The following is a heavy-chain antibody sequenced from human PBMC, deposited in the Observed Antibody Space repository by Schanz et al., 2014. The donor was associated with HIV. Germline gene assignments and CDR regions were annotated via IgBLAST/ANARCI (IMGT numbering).Heavy chain of an antibody. V-gene: IGHV1-18*01. Sequence: QVQLVQSGAEVKKPGASVRVSCKTSGYIFTSNGISWVRQAPGQGLEWMGWISPSNGNTNYAQKFQGRVTMTTDTSTSTAYMVLRSLRSDDTAVYYCAMGPDYYDSSAYYRVGLWYFDLWGRGTLVTVSS. CDR3: AMGPDYYDSSAYYRVGLWYFDL. CDR2: ISPSNGNT. D-gene: IGHD3-22*01. CDR1: GYIFTSNG. J-gene: IGHJ2*01.